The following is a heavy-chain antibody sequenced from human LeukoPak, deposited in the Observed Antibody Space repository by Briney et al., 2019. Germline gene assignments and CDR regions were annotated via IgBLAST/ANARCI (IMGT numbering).Heavy chain of an antibody. Sequence: GGSLRLSCAASGFSFKNYGMHWVRRAPGKGLEWVANIKQDGSEKYYGGSVKGRFTISRDNARNSLYLQLESLRVEDTAVYFCAGGFGFLIESWGQGTLVTVSS. J-gene: IGHJ4*02. CDR1: GFSFKNYG. V-gene: IGHV3-7*04. CDR3: AGGFGFLIES. CDR2: IKQDGSEK. D-gene: IGHD3-10*01.